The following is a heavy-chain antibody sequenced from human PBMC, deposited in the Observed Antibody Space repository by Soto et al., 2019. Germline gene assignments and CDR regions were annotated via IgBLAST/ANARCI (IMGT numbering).Heavy chain of an antibody. D-gene: IGHD3-10*01. Sequence: LSLTCAVSGGSISSGGYSWSWIRQPPGKGLEWIGYIYHSGSTYYNPSLKSRGTISVDRYKKQFYLTLSSVTAADTAVYYCARAKDYYGSGSYRGVNWFDPWGQGTLVTVYS. CDR1: GGSISSGGYS. V-gene: IGHV4-30-2*01. J-gene: IGHJ5*02. CDR3: ARAKDYYGSGSYRGVNWFDP. CDR2: IYHSGST.